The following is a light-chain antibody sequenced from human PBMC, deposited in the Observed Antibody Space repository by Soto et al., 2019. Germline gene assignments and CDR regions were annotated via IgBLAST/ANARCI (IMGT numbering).Light chain of an antibody. CDR1: QNVKTR. CDR2: DAF. V-gene: IGKV3-15*01. Sequence: EKVMTQSPATLSVSPGERATLSCRASQNVKTRLAWYQQKPGQAPRLLIYDAFTRATGIPARFSGSASGTGFTLTISSLQSEDFAVYYCQQYDEWPLTFGGGTKVEIK. CDR3: QQYDEWPLT. J-gene: IGKJ4*01.